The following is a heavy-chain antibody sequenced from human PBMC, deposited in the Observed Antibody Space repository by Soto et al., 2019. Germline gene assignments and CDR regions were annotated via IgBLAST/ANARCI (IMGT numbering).Heavy chain of an antibody. CDR3: ARDLTGYCKFDP. Sequence: QVQLQESGPGLVKPSQTLSLTCSVSGGSISSGGYYWSWIRQYPGKGLEWIGYIYYSGSTYYNPSLKSRNTISVDTSKNQFSLKLSSVTAADTAVYYCARDLTGYCKFDPWGQGTLVTVSS. CDR1: GGSISSGGYY. CDR2: IYYSGST. D-gene: IGHD2-15*01. J-gene: IGHJ5*02. V-gene: IGHV4-31*03.